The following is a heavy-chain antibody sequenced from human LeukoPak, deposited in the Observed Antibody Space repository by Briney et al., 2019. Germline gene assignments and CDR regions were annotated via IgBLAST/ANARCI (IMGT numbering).Heavy chain of an antibody. J-gene: IGHJ4*02. V-gene: IGHV4-34*01. CDR3: ARVDFGYDSSGYYYHFDY. D-gene: IGHD3-22*01. Sequence: SETLSLTCAVYGGSFSGYYWSWIRQPPGKGLEWIGEINRSGSTNYNPSLKSRVTISVDTSKNQFSLKLSSVTAADTAVYYCARVDFGYDSSGYYYHFDYWGQGTLVTVSS. CDR1: GGSFSGYY. CDR2: INRSGST.